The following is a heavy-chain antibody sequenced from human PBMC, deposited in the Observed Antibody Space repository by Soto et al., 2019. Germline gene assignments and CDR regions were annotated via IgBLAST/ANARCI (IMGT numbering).Heavy chain of an antibody. V-gene: IGHV3-23*01. CDR3: AFSIGWFDAFDV. CDR2: ISRNSDST. J-gene: IGHJ3*01. Sequence: EVQLLESGGGLVQRGGSLRLSCAASGFTFSNSDMSWVRQALGKGLEWVSYISRNSDSTYYADSVKGRFTISRDNSKNTLFLHVNSLRNEDTSVYYCAFSIGWFDAFDVWGQGTMVTVSS. D-gene: IGHD6-19*01. CDR1: GFTFSNSD.